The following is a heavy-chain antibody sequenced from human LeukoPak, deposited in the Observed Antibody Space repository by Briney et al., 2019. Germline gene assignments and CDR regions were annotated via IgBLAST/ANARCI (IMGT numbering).Heavy chain of an antibody. CDR3: ARDKDCSGGSCYSRYFDY. J-gene: IGHJ4*02. CDR1: GYTFASYV. Sequence: ASVKVSCKASGYTFASYVINWVRQAPGQGLEWMGWISSYNGNTNYAQKLQGRVTMTTDTSTSTAYMELRSLRSDDTAVYYCARDKDCSGGSCYSRYFDYWGQGTLVTVSS. D-gene: IGHD2-15*01. V-gene: IGHV1-18*01. CDR2: ISSYNGNT.